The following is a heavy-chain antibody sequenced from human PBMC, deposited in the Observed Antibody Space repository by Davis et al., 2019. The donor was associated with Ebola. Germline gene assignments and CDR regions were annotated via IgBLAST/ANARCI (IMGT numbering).Heavy chain of an antibody. D-gene: IGHD2-2*01. CDR3: ARAGSSTWRDFDY. Sequence: PGGSLRLSCAAQGFLFSDNYMEWVSQAVGKGLEWVARSRNKANSYTIEYAASVKGRFTISRDASRSSLYLQMSSLQTEDTAVYYCARAGSSTWRDFDYWGQGTLVTVSS. V-gene: IGHV3-72*01. CDR1: GFLFSDNY. CDR2: SRNKANSYTI. J-gene: IGHJ4*02.